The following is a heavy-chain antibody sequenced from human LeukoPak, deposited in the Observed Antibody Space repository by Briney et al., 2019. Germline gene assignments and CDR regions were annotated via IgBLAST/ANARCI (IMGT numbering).Heavy chain of an antibody. J-gene: IGHJ4*02. D-gene: IGHD6-19*01. Sequence: SETLSLTCTVSGGSISSYYWSWIRQPPGKGLEWTGYIYYSGSTNYNPSLKSRVTISVDTSKNQFSLKLSSVTAADTAIYYRARAVSGRFDYWGQGTLVTVSS. CDR3: ARAVSGRFDY. CDR1: GGSISSYY. CDR2: IYYSGST. V-gene: IGHV4-59*08.